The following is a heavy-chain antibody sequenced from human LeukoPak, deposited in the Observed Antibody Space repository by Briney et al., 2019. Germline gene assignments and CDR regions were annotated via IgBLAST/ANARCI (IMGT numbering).Heavy chain of an antibody. CDR3: ARAPYCSGGSCYPRGQDYYYYGMDV. CDR2: INHSGST. J-gene: IGHJ6*02. V-gene: IGHV4-34*01. D-gene: IGHD2-15*01. Sequence: SETLSLTCAVYGGSFSGYYWSWIRQPPGKGLEWIGEINHSGSTNYNPSLKSRVTISVDTSKNQFSLKLSSVTAADTAVYYCARAPYCSGGSCYPRGQDYYYYGMDVWGQGTTVTVPS. CDR1: GGSFSGYY.